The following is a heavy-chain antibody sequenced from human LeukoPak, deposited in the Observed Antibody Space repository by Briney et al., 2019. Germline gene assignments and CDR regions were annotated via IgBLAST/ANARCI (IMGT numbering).Heavy chain of an antibody. CDR1: GFTFSDYW. J-gene: IGHJ4*02. V-gene: IGHV3-7*01. Sequence: GGSLRLSCAVSGFTFSDYWMSWVREAPGKGLEWGADIKEDGSETYYVDSVKGRLTISRDNAKNSLYRQMNSLRAEDEAVYYCARWAGNYYGSSGYPRPFEYWGQGTLVTVSS. CDR2: IKEDGSET. CDR3: ARWAGNYYGSSGYPRPFEY. D-gene: IGHD3-22*01.